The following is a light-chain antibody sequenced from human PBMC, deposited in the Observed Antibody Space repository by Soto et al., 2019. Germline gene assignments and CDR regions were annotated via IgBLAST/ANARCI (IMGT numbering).Light chain of an antibody. Sequence: DIQMTQSPSTLSASVGDRVTITCRASQSISSWLAWYQQKPGKAPKLLIYDASSLESGVPSRFSGSGSGTEFTLAISSPQPDDFATNYCQQYNSYSWTYGQWTKVEIK. V-gene: IGKV1-5*01. CDR3: QQYNSYSWT. CDR1: QSISSW. CDR2: DAS. J-gene: IGKJ1*01.